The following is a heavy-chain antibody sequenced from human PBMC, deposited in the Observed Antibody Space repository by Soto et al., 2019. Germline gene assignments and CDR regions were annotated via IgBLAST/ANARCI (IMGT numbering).Heavy chain of an antibody. V-gene: IGHV4-31*03. CDR1: GGSISSGGYY. D-gene: IGHD2-2*01. J-gene: IGHJ5*02. Sequence: QVQLQESGPGLVKPSQTLSLTCTVSGGSISSGGYYWSWIRQHPGKGLEWIGYIYYSGSTYYNPSLKSRVTISVDTSKNQFSLKLSSVTAADTAVYYCARGYCSSTSCYRANWFDPWGQGTLVTVSS. CDR2: IYYSGST. CDR3: ARGYCSSTSCYRANWFDP.